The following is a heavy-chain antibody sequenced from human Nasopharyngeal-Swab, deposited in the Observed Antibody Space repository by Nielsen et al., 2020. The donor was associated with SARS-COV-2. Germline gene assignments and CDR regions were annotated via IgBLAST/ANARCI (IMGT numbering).Heavy chain of an antibody. CDR2: ISGSGGST. D-gene: IGHD1-26*01. CDR3: AKVLGATTSFDY. CDR1: GFTFSSYA. J-gene: IGHJ4*02. V-gene: IGHV3-23*01. Sequence: LPCAASGFTFSSYAMSWVRQAPGKGLEWVSAISGSGGSTYYADSVKGRFTISRDNSKNTLYLQMNSLRAEDTAVYYCAKVLGATTSFDYWGQGTLVTVSS.